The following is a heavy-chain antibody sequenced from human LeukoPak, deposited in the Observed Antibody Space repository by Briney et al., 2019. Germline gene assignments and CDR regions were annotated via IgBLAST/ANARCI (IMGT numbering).Heavy chain of an antibody. J-gene: IGHJ5*02. Sequence: GGSLRLAFAPSGFTVSSSYITWVRQAPGKGLEWVAHLYSGGKTTNADSVKGRSAISRDSFKNTLYLQMNSLRGEDTAVYYCGGDATGGGYYNHWGQGTTVTVSS. V-gene: IGHV3-66*01. CDR3: GGDATGGGYYNH. CDR2: LYSGGKT. D-gene: IGHD3-3*01. CDR1: GFTVSSSY.